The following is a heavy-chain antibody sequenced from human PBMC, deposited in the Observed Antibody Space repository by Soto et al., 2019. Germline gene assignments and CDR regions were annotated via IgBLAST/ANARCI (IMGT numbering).Heavy chain of an antibody. CDR2: ISYDGSNK. CDR1: GFTFSSYA. D-gene: IGHD3-10*01. J-gene: IGHJ5*02. Sequence: QVQLVESGGGVVQPGRSLRLSCAASGFTFSSYAMHWVRQAPGKGLEWVAVISYDGSNKYYADSVKGRFTISRENSKNTLYLQMNSLRAEDTAVYYCARDLVPYGSGSYTPPHPWGQGTLVTVSS. CDR3: ARDLVPYGSGSYTPPHP. V-gene: IGHV3-30-3*01.